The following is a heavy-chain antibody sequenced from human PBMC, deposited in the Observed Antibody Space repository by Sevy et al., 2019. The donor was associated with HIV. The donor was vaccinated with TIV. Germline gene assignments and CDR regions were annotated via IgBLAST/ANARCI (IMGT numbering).Heavy chain of an antibody. D-gene: IGHD3-3*01. Sequence: GGSLRLSCAASGFTFSTYAMSWVRQAPGKGLERVSAISGSGGGTFYADSVKGRFTISRDNSKNTLYLQMNSLRVEDTAVYYCAKFFPHDAFDIWGQGTMVTVSS. V-gene: IGHV3-23*01. CDR1: GFTFSTYA. J-gene: IGHJ3*02. CDR2: ISGSGGGT. CDR3: AKFFPHDAFDI.